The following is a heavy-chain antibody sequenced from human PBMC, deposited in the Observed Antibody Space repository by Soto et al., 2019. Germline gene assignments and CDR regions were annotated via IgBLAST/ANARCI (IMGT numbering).Heavy chain of an antibody. Sequence: SVKVSCQASAGTFSSYAISWVRQAPGQGLEWMGGIIPIFGTANYAQKFQGRVTITADESTSTAYMELSSLRSEDTAVYYCARDWAVAGSNYFDYWGQGTLVTVSS. J-gene: IGHJ4*02. CDR3: ARDWAVAGSNYFDY. CDR1: AGTFSSYA. D-gene: IGHD6-19*01. CDR2: IIPIFGTA. V-gene: IGHV1-69*13.